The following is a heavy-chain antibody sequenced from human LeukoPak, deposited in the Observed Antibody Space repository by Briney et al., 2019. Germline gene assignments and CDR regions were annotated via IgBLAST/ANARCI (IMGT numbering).Heavy chain of an antibody. V-gene: IGHV1-2*02. D-gene: IGHD3-16*01. CDR2: INPNSGGT. J-gene: IGHJ5*02. Sequence: ASVKVSCKASGYTFTSYYMHWVRQAPGQGLEWMGWINPNSGGTNYAQKFQGRVTMTRDTSISTAYMELSRLRSDDTAVYYCARVRKGRGGPFDPWGQGTLVTVSS. CDR1: GYTFTSYY. CDR3: ARVRKGRGGPFDP.